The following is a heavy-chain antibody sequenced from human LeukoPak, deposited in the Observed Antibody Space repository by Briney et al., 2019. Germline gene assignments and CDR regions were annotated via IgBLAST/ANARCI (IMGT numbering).Heavy chain of an antibody. D-gene: IGHD2-2*01. CDR3: AKGGCSSTTCYLANP. CDR2: ISYDGTIR. CDR1: GLTFSSYG. Sequence: PGGSLRLSCAASGLTFSSYGMHWVRQAPDKGLEWVAVISYDGTIRNYADSVKGRFTISRDNSKNTLYLQMNSLTAEDTALYYCAKGGCSSTTCYLANPWGQGTLVTVSS. J-gene: IGHJ5*02. V-gene: IGHV3-30*18.